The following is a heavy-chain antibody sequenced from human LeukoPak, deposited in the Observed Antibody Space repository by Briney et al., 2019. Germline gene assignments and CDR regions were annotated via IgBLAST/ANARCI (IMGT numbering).Heavy chain of an antibody. Sequence: PGGSLRLSCAASEFTLSSYWMHWVRQTPGKGLVWVSRISRDGTDTIYADSVKGRFTISRDNAKNTLYLQMNSLRAEDTAVYYCAKGGGVISYYFDYWGQGTLVTVSS. J-gene: IGHJ4*02. CDR2: ISRDGTDT. CDR1: EFTLSSYW. D-gene: IGHD3-10*01. CDR3: AKGGGVISYYFDY. V-gene: IGHV3-74*01.